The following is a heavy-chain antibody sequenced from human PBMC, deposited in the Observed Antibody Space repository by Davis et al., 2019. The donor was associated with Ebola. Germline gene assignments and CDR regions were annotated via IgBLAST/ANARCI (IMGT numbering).Heavy chain of an antibody. CDR3: ARDAKRVLRFLEWLFSHFDY. Sequence: SCKASGYTFTSYAMHWVRQAPGKGLEWVAVISYDGSNKYYADSVKGRFTISRDNSKNTLYLQMNSLRAEDTAVYYCARDAKRVLRFLEWLFSHFDYWGQGTLVTVSS. CDR1: GYTFTSYA. J-gene: IGHJ4*02. D-gene: IGHD3-3*01. V-gene: IGHV3-30-3*01. CDR2: ISYDGSNK.